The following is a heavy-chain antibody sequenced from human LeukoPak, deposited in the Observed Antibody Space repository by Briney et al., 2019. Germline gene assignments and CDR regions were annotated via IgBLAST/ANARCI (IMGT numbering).Heavy chain of an antibody. Sequence: GGSLRLSCAASGFTFSSYWMHWVRQAPGKGLGWVSRINSDGSSTNYADSVKGRFTISRDNAKNTLYLQMNSLRAEDTAVYYCARDPWVGYCSGGSCSRAYWGQGTLVTVSS. V-gene: IGHV3-74*01. D-gene: IGHD2-15*01. J-gene: IGHJ4*02. CDR1: GFTFSSYW. CDR2: INSDGSST. CDR3: ARDPWVGYCSGGSCSRAY.